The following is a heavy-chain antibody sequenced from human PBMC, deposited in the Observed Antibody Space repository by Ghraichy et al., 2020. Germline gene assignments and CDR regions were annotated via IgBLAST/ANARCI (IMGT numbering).Heavy chain of an antibody. Sequence: SETLSLTCAISGDSVSSNSAAWNWIRQSPSRGLEWLGRTYYRSKWYNDYAVSVKSRITINPDTSKNQFSLQLNSVTPEDTAVYYCARDHAYVWGSYPTDNYYYYGMDVWGQGTTVTVSS. CDR1: GDSVSSNSAA. CDR2: TYYRSKWYN. J-gene: IGHJ6*02. CDR3: ARDHAYVWGSYPTDNYYYYGMDV. D-gene: IGHD3-16*02. V-gene: IGHV6-1*01.